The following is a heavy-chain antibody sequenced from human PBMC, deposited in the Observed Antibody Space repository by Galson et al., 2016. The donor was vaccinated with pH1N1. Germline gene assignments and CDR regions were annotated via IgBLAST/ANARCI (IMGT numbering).Heavy chain of an antibody. CDR3: ARGGFYYDSSGPSYGMDV. Sequence: CAISGDSVSSNSAAWNWIRQSPSRGLEWLGRTYYRSKWYNDYAVSVKSRITINPDTSKNQFSLQLNSVTPEDTAVYYCARGGFYYDSSGPSYGMDVWSQGTTVTVSS. V-gene: IGHV6-1*01. J-gene: IGHJ6*02. CDR1: GDSVSSNSAA. CDR2: TYYRSKWYN. D-gene: IGHD3-22*01.